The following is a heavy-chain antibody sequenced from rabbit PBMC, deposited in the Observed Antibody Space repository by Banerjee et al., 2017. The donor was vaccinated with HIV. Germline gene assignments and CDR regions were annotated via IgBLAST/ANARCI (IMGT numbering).Heavy chain of an antibody. J-gene: IGHJ4*01. V-gene: IGHV1S45*01. Sequence: QEQLVESGGGLVQPEGSLTLTCIASRFSLSSGAMSWVRQAPGKGLEWIGCIDTGSGSAYYASWAKGRLTISKTSSTTVTLQTTSLTAADTGAYFCARDGAGWYFDLWGPGTLVTVS. CDR3: ARDGAGWYFDL. CDR1: RFSLSSGAM. CDR2: IDTGSGSA. D-gene: IGHD3-1*01.